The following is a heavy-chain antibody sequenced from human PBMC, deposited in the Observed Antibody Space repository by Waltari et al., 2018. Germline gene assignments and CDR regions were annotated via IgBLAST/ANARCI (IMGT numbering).Heavy chain of an antibody. CDR3: ARDFDYDFWSGYSSYFDY. J-gene: IGHJ4*02. Sequence: QVQLVESGGGVVQPGRSLRLSCAASGFTFSSYAMHWVRPAPAQGLEWVAVISYDGSNKYYADSVKGRFTISRDNSKNTLYLQMNSLRAEDTAVYYCARDFDYDFWSGYSSYFDYWGQGTLVTVSS. D-gene: IGHD3-3*01. V-gene: IGHV3-30*01. CDR2: ISYDGSNK. CDR1: GFTFSSYA.